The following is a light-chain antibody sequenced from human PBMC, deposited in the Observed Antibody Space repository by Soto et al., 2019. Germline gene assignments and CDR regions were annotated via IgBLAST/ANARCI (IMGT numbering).Light chain of an antibody. CDR2: TNN. CDR1: SSNIGSNA. V-gene: IGLV1-44*01. CDR3: ASWDDSLNGVV. Sequence: QSVLTQPPSASGTPGQRVTISCSGSSSNIGSNAVNWYQQLPGTAPKLLIYTNNQRPSGVPDRFSGSKSGTSASLAISGLQSEDEADYCSASWDDSLNGVVFGGGTKLTVL. J-gene: IGLJ2*01.